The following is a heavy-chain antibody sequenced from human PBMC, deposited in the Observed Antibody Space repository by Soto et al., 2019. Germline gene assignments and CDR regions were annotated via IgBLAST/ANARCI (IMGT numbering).Heavy chain of an antibody. CDR1: GYTFTSYA. D-gene: IGHD1-26*01. Sequence: GASVKVSCKASGYTFTSYAMHWVRQAPGQRLEWMGWINAGNGNTKYSQKFQGRVTITRDTSASTAYMELSSLRSEDTAVYYCARVSGVGATRPFDYWGQGTLVTVSS. CDR2: INAGNGNT. V-gene: IGHV1-3*01. J-gene: IGHJ4*02. CDR3: ARVSGVGATRPFDY.